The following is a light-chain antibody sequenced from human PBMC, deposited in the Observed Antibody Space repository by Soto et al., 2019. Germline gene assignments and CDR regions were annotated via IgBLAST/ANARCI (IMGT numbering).Light chain of an antibody. CDR3: SSCKRSSTHVV. J-gene: IGLJ2*01. CDR2: DVS. Sequence: QSALTQPASVSGSPGQSITISCTGTSSDVGGYNYVSWYQQHPGKAPKLMIYDVSNRPSGVSDRFSGSKSGNTASLTISGIKAEDEADYDCSSCKRSSTHVVFGGGTKLNVL. V-gene: IGLV2-14*01. CDR1: SSDVGGYNY.